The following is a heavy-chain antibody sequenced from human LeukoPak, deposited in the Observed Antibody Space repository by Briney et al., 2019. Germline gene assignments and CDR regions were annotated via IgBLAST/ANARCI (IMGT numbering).Heavy chain of an antibody. CDR1: GFTFGSYA. J-gene: IGHJ4*02. Sequence: GGSLRLSCAASGFTFGSYAMSWVRQAPGKGLEWVAAINGGGSNTYYADSVKGRFTISRDNSKNMVYLQMNSLRADDTAVYYCAKTAVVITFRFDDWGQGALVTVSS. D-gene: IGHD4/OR15-4a*01. V-gene: IGHV3-23*01. CDR2: INGGGSNT. CDR3: AKTAVVITFRFDD.